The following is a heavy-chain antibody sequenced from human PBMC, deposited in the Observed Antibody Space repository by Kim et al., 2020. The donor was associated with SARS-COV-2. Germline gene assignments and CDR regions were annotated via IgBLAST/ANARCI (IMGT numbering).Heavy chain of an antibody. J-gene: IGHJ6*02. CDR1: GFTVSSNY. CDR3: ARDYGAVFAAERGGSYYDYYYGMDV. CDR2: IYSGGST. V-gene: IGHV3-53*01. D-gene: IGHD1-26*01. Sequence: GGSLRLSCAASGFTVSSNYMSWVRQAPGKGLEWVSVIYSGGSTYYADSVKGRFTISRDNSKNTLYLQMNSLRAEDTAVYYCARDYGAVFAAERGGSYYDYYYGMDVWGQGTTVTVSS.